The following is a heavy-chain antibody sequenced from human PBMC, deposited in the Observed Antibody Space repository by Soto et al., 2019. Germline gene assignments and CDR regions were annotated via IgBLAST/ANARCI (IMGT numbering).Heavy chain of an antibody. V-gene: IGHV3-30*09. Sequence: PGGSLRLSCAASGFTFSSYAMHWVRQAPGKGQEWVAVISYDGSNKYYADTVKGRFAISRDNSKNTLYLQMNSLRAEDTAVYFCARVRFGELLTKIYYFDYWGQGTLVTVSS. CDR3: ARVRFGELLTKIYYFDY. D-gene: IGHD3-10*01. CDR2: ISYDGSNK. J-gene: IGHJ4*02. CDR1: GFTFSSYA.